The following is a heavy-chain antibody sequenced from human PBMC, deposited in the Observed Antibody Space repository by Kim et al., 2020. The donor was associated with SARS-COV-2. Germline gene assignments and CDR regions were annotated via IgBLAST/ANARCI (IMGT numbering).Heavy chain of an antibody. V-gene: IGHV4-59*08. Sequence: RVTISVDTSKNQFSLKLSSVTAADTAVYYCARHAPPRLRYFDWLHLMDVWGQGTTVTVSS. D-gene: IGHD3-9*01. CDR3: ARHAPPRLRYFDWLHLMDV. J-gene: IGHJ6*02.